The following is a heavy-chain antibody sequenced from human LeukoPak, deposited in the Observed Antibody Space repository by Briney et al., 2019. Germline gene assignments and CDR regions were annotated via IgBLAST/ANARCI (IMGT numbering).Heavy chain of an antibody. V-gene: IGHV4-34*01. CDR1: GGSFSGYN. Sequence: SETLSLTCAVYGGSFSGYNWSWIRQPPGKGLEWIGDINHSGSTNYSPSLKSRVTISVDMSKNQFSLKLSSVTAADTAVYYCARGGVGDYYYYYYYYMDLWGKGTTVTVSS. CDR3: ARGGVGDYYYYYYYYMDL. CDR2: INHSGST. J-gene: IGHJ6*03. D-gene: IGHD4-17*01.